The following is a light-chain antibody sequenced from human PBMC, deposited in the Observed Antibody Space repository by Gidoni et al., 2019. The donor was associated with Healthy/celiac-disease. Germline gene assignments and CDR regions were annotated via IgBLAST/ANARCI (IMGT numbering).Light chain of an antibody. J-gene: IGKJ1*01. CDR1: QSVSSN. CDR3: QQYNNWPPWT. CDR2: GAS. Sequence: EIVMTQSPATLSVSPGERATLSCRASQSVSSNLAWYQQKPGPAPRLLIYGASTRAPGIPARFSGSGSGTEFTLTISSLQSEDFAVYYCQQYNNWPPWTFGQGTKVEIK. V-gene: IGKV3-15*01.